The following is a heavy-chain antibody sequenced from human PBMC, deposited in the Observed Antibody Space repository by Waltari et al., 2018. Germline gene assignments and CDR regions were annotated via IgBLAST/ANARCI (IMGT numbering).Heavy chain of an antibody. CDR3: AGQPWTLVMSEPLDY. V-gene: IGHV3-30-3*01. J-gene: IGHJ4*02. CDR1: GFTFSNYA. Sequence: QVQLVESGGGVVQPGRSLRLSCAASGFTFSNYAIHWVRQAPGKGLEWVAIISYDGSNQFYADSVKGRFTLPRDNSRNTLYLQMNSLRAEDTAVYYCAGQPWTLVMSEPLDYWGQGTLVTVSS. CDR2: ISYDGSNQ. D-gene: IGHD2-21*01.